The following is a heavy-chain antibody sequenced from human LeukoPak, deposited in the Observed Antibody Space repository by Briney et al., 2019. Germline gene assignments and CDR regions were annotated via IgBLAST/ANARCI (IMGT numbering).Heavy chain of an antibody. V-gene: IGHV4-39*01. Sequence: PSETLSLTCTVSGGSISSSSYYWGWIRQPPGKGLEWIGSIYYSGSTYYNPPLKSRVTISVDTSKNQFSLKLSSVTAADTAVYYCARGPRFGELLWHWFDPWGQGTLVTVSS. CDR3: ARGPRFGELLWHWFDP. CDR2: IYYSGST. CDR1: GGSISSSSYY. D-gene: IGHD3-10*01. J-gene: IGHJ5*02.